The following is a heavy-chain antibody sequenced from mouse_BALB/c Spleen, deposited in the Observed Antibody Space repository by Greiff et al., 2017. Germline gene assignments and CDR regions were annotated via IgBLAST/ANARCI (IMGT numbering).Heavy chain of an antibody. Sequence: EVKLMESGPELVKPGASVKISCKASGYTFTDYNMHWVKQSHGKSLEWIGYIYPYNGGTGYNQKFKSKATLTVDNSSSTAYMELRSLTSEDSAVYYCARREWDDYAMDYWGQGTSVTVSS. CDR3: ARREWDDYAMDY. CDR2: IYPYNGGT. CDR1: GYTFTDYN. D-gene: IGHD4-1*01. V-gene: IGHV1S29*02. J-gene: IGHJ4*01.